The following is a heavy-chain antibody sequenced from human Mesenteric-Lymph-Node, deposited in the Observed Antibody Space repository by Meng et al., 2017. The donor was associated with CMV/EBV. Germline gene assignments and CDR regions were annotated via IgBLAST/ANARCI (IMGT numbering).Heavy chain of an antibody. J-gene: IGHJ4*02. CDR3: ARDDFNSGGYYYVTH. CDR2: ISSDSNYI. CDR1: AFTFSCYA. Sequence: SAFTFSCYASNWVRQAPGKGLEWVSSISSDSNYIYYADSVKGRFTTSRDNAWNSLSLQMNSLRADDTAVYYCARDDFNSGGYYYVTHWGQGTLVTVSS. D-gene: IGHD3-22*01. V-gene: IGHV3-21*01.